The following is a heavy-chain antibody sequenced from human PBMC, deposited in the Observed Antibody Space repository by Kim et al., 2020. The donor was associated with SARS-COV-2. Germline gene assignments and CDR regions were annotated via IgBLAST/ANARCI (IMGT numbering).Heavy chain of an antibody. CDR1: GGSISSYY. Sequence: SETLSLTCTVSGGSISSYYWSCIRQPPGKGLEWIGYIYYSGSTNYNPSLKSRVTISVDTSKNQFSLKLSSVTAADTAVYYCARDVGGGSRYYYYYGMDVWGQGTTVTVSS. CDR3: ARDVGGGSRYYYYYGMDV. V-gene: IGHV4-59*13. J-gene: IGHJ6*02. CDR2: IYYSGST. D-gene: IGHD6-25*01.